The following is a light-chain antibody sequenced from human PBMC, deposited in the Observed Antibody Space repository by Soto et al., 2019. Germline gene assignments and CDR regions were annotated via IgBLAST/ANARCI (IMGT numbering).Light chain of an antibody. CDR1: QSSRSY. CDR3: HKYNHAPT. CDR2: ATS. V-gene: IGKV1-27*01. Sequence: DIQLTQSPSSLSASVGDRVTITCRASQSSRSYLAWYQQKPGKVPELLIYATSTLQSGAPSRFSGSGSGTDFTLTISSLQPEDVATYYCHKYNHAPTFGGGTKVEIK. J-gene: IGKJ4*01.